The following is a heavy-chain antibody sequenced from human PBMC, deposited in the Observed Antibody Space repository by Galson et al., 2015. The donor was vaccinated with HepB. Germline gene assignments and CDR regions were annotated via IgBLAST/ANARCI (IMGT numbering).Heavy chain of an antibody. CDR3: AKGGGSYPGYQYYYYGMDV. CDR1: GFTFSSYG. D-gene: IGHD1-26*01. CDR2: ISYDGSYK. J-gene: IGHJ6*02. V-gene: IGHV3-30*18. Sequence: SLRLSCAAAGFTFSSYGMYRVRQAPGKGLEWVAVISYDGSYKYYADSVKGRFTISRDNSRNTLYLQMSSLRPEDTAVYYCAKGGGSYPGYQYYYYGMDVWGQGTTVTVSS.